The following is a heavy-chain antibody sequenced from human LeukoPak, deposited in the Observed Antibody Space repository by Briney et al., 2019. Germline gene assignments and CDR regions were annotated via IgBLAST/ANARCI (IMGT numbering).Heavy chain of an antibody. V-gene: IGHV3-23*01. D-gene: IGHD3-22*01. CDR1: GFTFSSYA. Sequence: PGGSLRLSCAASGFTFSSYAMSWVRQAPGKGLEWVSAISGSGGSTYYADSVKGRFTISRDNSKNTLYLQMNSLRAEDTAVYYCVKGHSSGYVSDYWGQGTLVTVSS. J-gene: IGHJ4*02. CDR2: ISGSGGST. CDR3: VKGHSSGYVSDY.